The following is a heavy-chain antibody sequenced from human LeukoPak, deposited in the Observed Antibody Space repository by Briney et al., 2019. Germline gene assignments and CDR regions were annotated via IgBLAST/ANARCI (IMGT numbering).Heavy chain of an antibody. CDR3: AKDVTHCSSTSCYDY. V-gene: IGHV3-30*18. J-gene: IGHJ4*02. D-gene: IGHD2-2*01. CDR1: GFTFSSYG. Sequence: GGSLRLSCAASGFTFSSYGMHWVRQAPGKGLEWVAVISYDGSNKYYADSVKGRFAISRDNSKNTLYLQMNSLRAEDTAVYYCAKDVTHCSSTSCYDYWGQGTLVTVSS. CDR2: ISYDGSNK.